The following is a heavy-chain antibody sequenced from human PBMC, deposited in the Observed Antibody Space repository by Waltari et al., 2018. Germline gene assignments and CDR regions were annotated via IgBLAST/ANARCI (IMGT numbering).Heavy chain of an antibody. Sequence: QVQLQESGPGLVKPSETLSLTCAVSGYSISSGYYWGWIRQPPGKGLEWIGSIYHSGSTYYNPSLKSRVTISVDTSKNQFSLKLSSVTAADTAVYYCARRHNTVTTGDYGMDVWGQGPRSPSP. CDR3: ARRHNTVTTGDYGMDV. CDR1: GYSISSGYY. CDR2: IYHSGST. J-gene: IGHJ6*02. V-gene: IGHV4-38-2*01. D-gene: IGHD4-17*01.